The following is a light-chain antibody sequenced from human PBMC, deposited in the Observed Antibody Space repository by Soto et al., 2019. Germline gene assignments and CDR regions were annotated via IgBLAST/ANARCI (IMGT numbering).Light chain of an antibody. CDR3: QHYDSWPWT. Sequence: DIQMTQSPSTLSGSVGDRVTITCXASQTISSWLAWYQQKPGKAPKLLIYKASTLKSGVPSRFSGSGSGTEFTLTISSLQPDDFATYYCQHYDSWPWTFGQGTKVDIK. J-gene: IGKJ1*01. CDR1: QTISSW. CDR2: KAS. V-gene: IGKV1-5*03.